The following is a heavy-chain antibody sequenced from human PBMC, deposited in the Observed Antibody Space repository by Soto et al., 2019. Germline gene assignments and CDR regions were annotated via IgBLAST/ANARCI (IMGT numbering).Heavy chain of an antibody. CDR1: GYTFTSYG. Sequence: QVQLVQSGAEVKKPGASVKVSCKASGYTFTSYGISWVRQAPGQGLAWRGWISAYNGNTNYAQKLQGRVTMTTDTSTSTAYVELRSLRSDDTAVYYCATDVGYDLIEYWGQRTLVTVSS. V-gene: IGHV1-18*01. CDR3: ATDVGYDLIEY. CDR2: ISAYNGNT. D-gene: IGHD5-12*01. J-gene: IGHJ4*02.